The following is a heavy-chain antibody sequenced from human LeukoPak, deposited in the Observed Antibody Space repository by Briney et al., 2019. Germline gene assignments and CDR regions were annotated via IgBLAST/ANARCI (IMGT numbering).Heavy chain of an antibody. CDR2: INPSGGTT. J-gene: IGHJ4*02. CDR3: ARDPTTIFGVVIHPLDF. Sequence: ASVKVSCKASGYTFTTYYMHWVRQAPGQGLEWMGMINPSGGTTSYAQKFQGRVTMTRDTSTSTVYMELSSLRSEDTAVYYCARDPTTIFGVVIHPLDFWGQGTLVTVSS. CDR1: GYTFTTYY. D-gene: IGHD3-3*01. V-gene: IGHV1-46*01.